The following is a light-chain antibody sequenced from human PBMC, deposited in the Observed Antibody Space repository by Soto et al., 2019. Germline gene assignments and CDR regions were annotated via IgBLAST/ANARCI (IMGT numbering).Light chain of an antibody. CDR3: QQYNSYFRYT. CDR2: KAS. V-gene: IGKV1-5*03. Sequence: DIQMTQSPSTLSASVGDRVTITCRASQSISSWLAWYQQKPGKAPKLLVYKASSFESGVPSRFSGLGFGREFALNMGILQCEGFAGDYLQQYNSYFRYTFGQGPKPEFK. CDR1: QSISSW. J-gene: IGKJ2*01.